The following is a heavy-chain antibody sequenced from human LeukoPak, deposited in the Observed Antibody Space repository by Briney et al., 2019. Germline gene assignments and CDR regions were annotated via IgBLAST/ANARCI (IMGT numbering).Heavy chain of an antibody. CDR3: ARDWYSGYYFDY. D-gene: IGHD2-15*01. CDR2: INAGNGNT. Sequence: GASVKVSCKASGYTFTSYAMHWVRQAPGQRLEWMGWINAGNGNTKYSQKFQGRVTSTRDTSASTAYMELSSLRSEDTAVYYCARDWYSGYYFDYWGQGTLVTVSS. J-gene: IGHJ4*02. CDR1: GYTFTSYA. V-gene: IGHV1-3*01.